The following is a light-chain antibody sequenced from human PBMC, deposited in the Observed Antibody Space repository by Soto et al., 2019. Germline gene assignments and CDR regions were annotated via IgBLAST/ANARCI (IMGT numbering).Light chain of an antibody. V-gene: IGLV2-14*01. CDR2: EVI. CDR3: SSFTSSKTWV. Sequence: QPVLTQPASVSGSPGQSIAISCTGTSSDVGGYDYVSWFQHHPGRAPKLLIYEVINRPSGVSTRFSGSKSGNTASLTISGLQAEDEADFYCSSFTSSKTWVFGGGTKVTVL. J-gene: IGLJ3*02. CDR1: SSDVGGYDY.